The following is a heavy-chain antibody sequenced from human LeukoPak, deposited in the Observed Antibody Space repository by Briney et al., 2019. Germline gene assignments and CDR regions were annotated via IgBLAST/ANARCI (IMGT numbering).Heavy chain of an antibody. CDR2: ISYDGSNK. Sequence: GGSLRLSCAASGFTFSGYAMHWVRQAPGKGLEWVAVISYDGSNKYYADSVKGRFTISRDNSKNTLYLQMNSLRAEDTAVYYCARMFLYYYYGMDVWGQGTTVTVSS. CDR1: GFTFSGYA. CDR3: ARMFLYYYYGMDV. J-gene: IGHJ6*02. D-gene: IGHD3-10*02. V-gene: IGHV3-30*04.